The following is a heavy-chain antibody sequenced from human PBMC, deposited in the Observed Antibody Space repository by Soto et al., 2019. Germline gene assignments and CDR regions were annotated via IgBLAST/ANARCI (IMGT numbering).Heavy chain of an antibody. J-gene: IGHJ4*02. CDR2: IWYDGSNK. CDR3: ARYGHDDYPFDY. V-gene: IGHV3-33*01. D-gene: IGHD4-17*01. CDR1: GLTFSSYV. Sequence: QVQLVESGGGVVQPGRSLRLSCAASGLTFSSYVMHWVRQAPGKGLEWVAVIWYDGSNKYYTDSVKGRFTISRDNSKNTLYLQMNSLRAEDTAVYYCARYGHDDYPFDYWGQGTLVTVSS.